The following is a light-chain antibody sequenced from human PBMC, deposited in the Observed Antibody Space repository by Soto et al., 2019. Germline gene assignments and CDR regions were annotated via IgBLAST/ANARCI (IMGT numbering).Light chain of an antibody. CDR1: QSITNY. J-gene: IGKJ4*01. V-gene: IGKV1-39*01. Sequence: DIQMTQSPSALSASVGDRVTITCRASQSITNYLNWYQHKPGQXXNXXIYAASTLQAGVPSRFRGSGSGTDFTITISSLQPEDVETDVGQQRNSSPPTFGGGTKVDI. CDR3: QQRNSSPPT. CDR2: AAS.